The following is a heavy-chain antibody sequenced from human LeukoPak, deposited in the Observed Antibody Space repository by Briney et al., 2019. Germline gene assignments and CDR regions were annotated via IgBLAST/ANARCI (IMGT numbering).Heavy chain of an antibody. D-gene: IGHD2-2*01. CDR1: GGSFSGYY. V-gene: IGHV4-34*01. CDR2: INHSGST. CDR3: ARGQDYCSSTSCYNWFDP. Sequence: SETLSLTCAVYGGSFSGYYWSWIRQPPGKGLEWIGEINHSGSTNYNPSLKSRVTISVDTSKNQFSRKLSSVTAADTAVYYCARGQDYCSSTSCYNWFDPWVQGTLVTVSS. J-gene: IGHJ5*02.